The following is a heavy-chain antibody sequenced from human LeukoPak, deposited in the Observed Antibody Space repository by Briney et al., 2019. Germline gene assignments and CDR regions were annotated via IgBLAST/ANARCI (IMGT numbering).Heavy chain of an antibody. J-gene: IGHJ4*02. CDR3: ASDSYGDDLPFDY. D-gene: IGHD4-17*01. V-gene: IGHV3-21*01. CDR1: GFTFNTYA. Sequence: GGSLRLSCAASGFTFNTYAMSWVRQAPGKGLEWVSSISSSSSYIYYADSVKGRFTISRDNAKNSLYLQMNSLRAEDTAVYYCASDSYGDDLPFDYWGQGTLVAVSS. CDR2: ISSSSSYI.